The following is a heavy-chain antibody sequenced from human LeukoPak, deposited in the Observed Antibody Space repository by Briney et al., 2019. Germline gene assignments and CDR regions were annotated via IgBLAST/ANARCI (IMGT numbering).Heavy chain of an antibody. V-gene: IGHV3-23*01. CDR1: GGTFSSYA. D-gene: IGHD5-18*01. J-gene: IGHJ4*02. CDR3: AKVFSYGPPGFDY. Sequence: ASVKVSCKASGGTFSSYAMSWVRQAPGKGLEWVSAISGSGGSTYYADSVKGRFTISRDNSKNTLYLQMNSLRAEDTAVYYCAKVFSYGPPGFDYWGQGTLVTVSS. CDR2: ISGSGGST.